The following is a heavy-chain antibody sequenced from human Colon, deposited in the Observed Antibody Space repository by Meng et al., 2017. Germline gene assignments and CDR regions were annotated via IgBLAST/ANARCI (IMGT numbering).Heavy chain of an antibody. CDR1: GASIRSSNY. J-gene: IGHJ4*02. CDR3: ARHGGWHFDY. D-gene: IGHD6-19*01. V-gene: IGHV4-4*02. CDR2: IYLSGSP. Sequence: QVELRVSGPGLVDPWGTLSLTGAVSGASIRSSNYWSWVRQPPGTGLEWIGQIYLSGSPSYTPSLESRVTISVDKSKNQLSLRLTSVTAADTAIYYCARHGGWHFDYWGQGTLVTVSS.